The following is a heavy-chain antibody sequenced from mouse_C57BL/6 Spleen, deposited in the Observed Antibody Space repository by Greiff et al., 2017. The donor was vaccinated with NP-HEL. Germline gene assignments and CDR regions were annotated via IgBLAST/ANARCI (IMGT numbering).Heavy chain of an antibody. CDR3: AAYDYDGYFDV. CDR1: GYAFTNYL. D-gene: IGHD2-4*01. CDR2: INPGSGGT. V-gene: IGHV1-54*01. J-gene: IGHJ1*03. Sequence: VQLQQSGAELVRPGTSVKVSCKASGYAFTNYLIEWVKQRPGQGLEWIGVINPGSGGTNYNEKFKGKATLTADTSSSTSYMQLSSLTSEDSAVYFCAAYDYDGYFDVWGTGTTVTVSS.